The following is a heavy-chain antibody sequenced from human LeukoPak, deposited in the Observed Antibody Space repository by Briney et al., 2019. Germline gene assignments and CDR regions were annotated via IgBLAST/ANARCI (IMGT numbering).Heavy chain of an antibody. CDR1: GYSFTSYW. J-gene: IGHJ4*02. D-gene: IGHD6-13*01. Sequence: GESLKISCQGSGYSFTSYWIGWVRQMHGKGLGWMGIIYPGVSDTRYSPSFQGHVTISADKSISTAYLQWSSLKASDTAMYYGARPVAAAGVFDYWGQGTLVTVSS. CDR3: ARPVAAAGVFDY. V-gene: IGHV5-51*01. CDR2: IYPGVSDT.